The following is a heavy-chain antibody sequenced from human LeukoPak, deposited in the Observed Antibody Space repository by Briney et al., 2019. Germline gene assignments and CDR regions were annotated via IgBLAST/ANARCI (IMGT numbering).Heavy chain of an antibody. CDR2: INSDGTST. J-gene: IGHJ4*02. CDR1: GFTFSRTW. CDR3: ARDNYYSIDY. V-gene: IGHV3-74*01. Sequence: GGSLRLSCGASGFTFSRTWMHWVRQAPGKGLVCVSRINSDGTSTVYADSVKGRFTISRDNAKNTVYLQMSGLGVDDTAVYYCARDNYYSIDYWGQGTLVTVSS. D-gene: IGHD1-26*01.